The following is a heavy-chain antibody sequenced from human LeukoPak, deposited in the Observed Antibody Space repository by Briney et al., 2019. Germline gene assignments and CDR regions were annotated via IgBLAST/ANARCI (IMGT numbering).Heavy chain of an antibody. CDR2: INSDGTST. J-gene: IGHJ4*02. CDR1: GFTFSRTW. CDR3: ARDNYYSIDY. V-gene: IGHV3-74*01. Sequence: GGSLRLSCGASGFTFSRTWMHWVRQAPGKGLVCVSRINSDGTSTVYADSVKGRFTISRDNAKNTVYLQMSGLGVDDTAVYYCARDNYYSIDYWGQGTLVTVSS. D-gene: IGHD1-26*01.